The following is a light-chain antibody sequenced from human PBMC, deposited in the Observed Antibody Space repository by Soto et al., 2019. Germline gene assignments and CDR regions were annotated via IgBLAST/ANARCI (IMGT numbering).Light chain of an antibody. V-gene: IGKV1-5*03. CDR1: QSISAW. J-gene: IGKJ1*01. CDR3: QQYKNYGSWT. Sequence: DIQMTQSPSTLSASVGDRVTITCRASQSISAWLAWYQQKPGKAPKLLIYKAYSLESGVPSRFSGSGSGTDFTLTISSLQPDDFATYYCQQYKNYGSWTFGQGTKVEIK. CDR2: KAY.